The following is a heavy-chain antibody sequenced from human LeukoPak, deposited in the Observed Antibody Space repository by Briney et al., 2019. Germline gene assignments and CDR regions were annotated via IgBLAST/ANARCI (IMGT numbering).Heavy chain of an antibody. D-gene: IGHD6-13*01. CDR1: GYIFTGYY. CDR2: ISAYNGNT. CDR3: ARDRVAAAGPDY. Sequence: GASVRVSCTASGYIFTGYYIHWVRQAPGQGLEWMGWISAYNGNTNYAQKLQGRVTMTTDTSTSTAYMELRSLRSDDTAVYYCARDRVAAAGPDYWGQGTLVTVSS. J-gene: IGHJ4*02. V-gene: IGHV1-18*01.